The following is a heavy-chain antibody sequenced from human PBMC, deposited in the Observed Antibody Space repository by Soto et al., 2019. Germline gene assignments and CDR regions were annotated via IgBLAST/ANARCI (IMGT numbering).Heavy chain of an antibody. V-gene: IGHV6-1*01. CDR3: ARDPPDFNSGFDS. CDR2: AYYRSRWQY. CDR1: GDSVSNNGAT. J-gene: IGHJ4*02. D-gene: IGHD1-26*01. Sequence: QTLSLPCAICGDSVSNNGATWNWIRQSPSRGLEWLGRAYYRSRWQYDYATSVRSRITINPDTSKNQFSLQLSSVTPEDTAVYYCARDPPDFNSGFDSWGQGSLVTVSS.